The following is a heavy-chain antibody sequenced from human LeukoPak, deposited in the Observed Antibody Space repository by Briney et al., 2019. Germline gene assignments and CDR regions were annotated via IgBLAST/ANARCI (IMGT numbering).Heavy chain of an antibody. CDR2: ISSSGSTK. Sequence: GGSLRLSCAASGFTFSSYEMNWVRQAPGKGLEWVSYISSSGSTKYYADSVKGRFIISRDNAKNSLYLQVNSLRAEDTAVYYCAELGITMIGGVWGKGTTVTISS. D-gene: IGHD3-10*02. CDR1: GFTFSSYE. V-gene: IGHV3-48*03. CDR3: AELGITMIGGV. J-gene: IGHJ6*04.